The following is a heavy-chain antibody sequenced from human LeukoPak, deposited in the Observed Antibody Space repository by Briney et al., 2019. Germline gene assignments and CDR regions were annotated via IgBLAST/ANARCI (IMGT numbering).Heavy chain of an antibody. CDR3: AQIVLMASDAFDI. J-gene: IGHJ3*02. V-gene: IGHV3-21*01. CDR1: GFTFSSYS. CDR2: ISSSSSYI. D-gene: IGHD2-8*01. Sequence: KTGGSLRLSCAASGFTFSSYSMNWVRQAPGKGLEWVSSISSSSSYIYYADSVKGRFTISRDNAKTSLYLQMNSLRAEDTAVYYCAQIVLMASDAFDIWGQGTMVTVSS.